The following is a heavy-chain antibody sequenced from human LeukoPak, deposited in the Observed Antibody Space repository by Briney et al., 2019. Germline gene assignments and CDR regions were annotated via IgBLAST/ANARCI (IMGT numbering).Heavy chain of an antibody. CDR2: ISGSGGST. CDR3: ATGSGSSR. D-gene: IGHD6-13*01. CDR1: GGTFSSYA. Sequence: SCKASGGTFSSYAISWVRQAPGKGLEWVSAISGSGGSTYYADSVKGRFTISRDNSKNTLYLQMNSLRAEDTAVYYCATGSGSSRWGQGTLVTVSS. V-gene: IGHV3-23*01. J-gene: IGHJ1*01.